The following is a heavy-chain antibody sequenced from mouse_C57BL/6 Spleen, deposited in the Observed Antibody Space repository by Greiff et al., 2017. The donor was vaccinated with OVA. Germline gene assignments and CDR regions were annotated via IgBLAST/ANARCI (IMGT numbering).Heavy chain of an antibody. J-gene: IGHJ4*01. CDR3: ARPGYYGNSYYAMDY. CDR1: GFTFSDYG. CDR2: ISSGSSTI. D-gene: IGHD2-1*01. Sequence: EVNLVESGGGLVKPGGSLKLSCAASGFTFSDYGMHWVRQAPEKGLEWVAYISSGSSTIYYADTVKGRFTISRDNAKNTLFLQMTSLRSEDTAMYYCARPGYYGNSYYAMDYWGQGTSVTVSS. V-gene: IGHV5-17*01.